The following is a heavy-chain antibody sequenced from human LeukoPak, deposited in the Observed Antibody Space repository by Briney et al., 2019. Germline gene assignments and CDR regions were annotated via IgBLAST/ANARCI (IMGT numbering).Heavy chain of an antibody. CDR1: KDSISSGSYY. D-gene: IGHD6-13*01. J-gene: IGHJ6*03. CDR2: IYTSANT. CDR3: AHSRSWPYYIDV. V-gene: IGHV4-61*02. Sequence: SQTLSLTCTVSKDSISSGSYYWSWFRQPAGKGLEWIGRIYTSANTNYNPSLKSRVTVSVDTSKNQFSLKLSSVTAADTAVYYCAHSRSWPYYIDVWGRGTTVTVSS.